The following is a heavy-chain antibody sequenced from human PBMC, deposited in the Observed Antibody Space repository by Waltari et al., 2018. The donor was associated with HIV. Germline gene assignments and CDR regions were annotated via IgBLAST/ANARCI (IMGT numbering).Heavy chain of an antibody. CDR3: ARLSETGGITFGSAFDI. V-gene: IGHV4-39*01. J-gene: IGHJ3*02. CDR2: LYYTGTT. CDR1: GGSIRRSSHY. Sequence: QLHLQESGPGLVKPPETLSLTCTVSGGSIRRSSHYWGWVRQAPGKGLAWIGSLYYTGTTHYNPSLKSRVSMSVDTSNNQFSLNLDSVTAADTALYYCARLSETGGITFGSAFDIWGQGTMVTASS. D-gene: IGHD2-8*02.